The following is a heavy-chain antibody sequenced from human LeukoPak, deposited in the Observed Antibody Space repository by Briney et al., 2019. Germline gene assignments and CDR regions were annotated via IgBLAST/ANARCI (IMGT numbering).Heavy chain of an antibody. V-gene: IGHV3-74*01. Sequence: PGGSLRLSCAASGFTFNSYWMHWVRQAPGKGLVWVSRINSDGTGTTYADSVKGRFTISRDNAKNTLYLQMNSLRADDTAVYYCAKDLGRYRNNFFDYWGQGNLVTVSS. J-gene: IGHJ4*02. CDR2: INSDGTGT. CDR1: GFTFNSYW. D-gene: IGHD1-26*01. CDR3: AKDLGRYRNNFFDY.